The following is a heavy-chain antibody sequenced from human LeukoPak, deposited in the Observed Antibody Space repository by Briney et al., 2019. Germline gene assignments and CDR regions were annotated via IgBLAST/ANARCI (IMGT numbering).Heavy chain of an antibody. CDR3: ARDVYSSGWLDY. Sequence: SQTLSLTCAISGDSVSSNSAAWTWIRQSPSRGLEWLGRTYYRSKWYDDYSLSVKSRITINPDTSKNQFSLQLNSVTPEDTAVYYCARDVYSSGWLDYWGQGTLVTVSS. CDR1: GDSVSSNSAA. CDR2: TYYRSKWYD. J-gene: IGHJ4*02. V-gene: IGHV6-1*01. D-gene: IGHD6-19*01.